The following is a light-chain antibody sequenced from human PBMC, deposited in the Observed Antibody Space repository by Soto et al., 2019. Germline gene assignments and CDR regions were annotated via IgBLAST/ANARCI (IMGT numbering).Light chain of an antibody. CDR3: QQYNAYPWT. J-gene: IGKJ1*01. CDR1: QSISSW. CDR2: KAS. Sequence: DIQMTQSPSTLSASVGDRFTITCRASQSISSWLAWYQQKPGKAPKLLIYKASTLESGVPSNFSGSGSGTEFTLTISSLQPEDFATYYCQQYNAYPWTLGQGTKVDIK. V-gene: IGKV1-5*03.